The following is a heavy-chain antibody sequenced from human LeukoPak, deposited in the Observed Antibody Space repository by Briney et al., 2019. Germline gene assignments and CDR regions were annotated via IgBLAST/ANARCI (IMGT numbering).Heavy chain of an antibody. V-gene: IGHV3-20*01. CDR1: GVTVDDYG. Sequence: PGGSLRLSCEVSGVTVDDYGMSWVRQTPGKGLEWVSAISRDGGGTIYADSVKGRFTISRDNARNSLYLQMNSLRAEDTAFYRCARDRMFDSSGYQAHDYWGQGTLVTVSS. D-gene: IGHD3-22*01. J-gene: IGHJ4*02. CDR2: ISRDGGGT. CDR3: ARDRMFDSSGYQAHDY.